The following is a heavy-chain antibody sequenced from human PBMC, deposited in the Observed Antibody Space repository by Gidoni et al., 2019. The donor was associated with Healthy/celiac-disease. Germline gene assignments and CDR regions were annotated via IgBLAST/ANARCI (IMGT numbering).Heavy chain of an antibody. CDR3: AKVPNYYGSGSYFDV. CDR1: GFTFRSYA. Sequence: EVQLLESGGGLVQPGGSLRLSCAASGFTFRSYAMSWVRQAPGKGLEGVSAISGSGGSTYYADSVKGRFTISRDNSKNTLYLQMNSLRAEDTAVYYCAKVPNYYGSGSYFDVWGQGTTVTVSS. V-gene: IGHV3-23*01. D-gene: IGHD3-10*01. J-gene: IGHJ6*02. CDR2: ISGSGGST.